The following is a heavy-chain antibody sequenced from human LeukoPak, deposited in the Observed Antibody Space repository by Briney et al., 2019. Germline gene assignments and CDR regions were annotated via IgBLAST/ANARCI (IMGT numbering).Heavy chain of an antibody. D-gene: IGHD3-9*01. CDR2: IIPIFGTA. J-gene: IGHJ4*02. V-gene: IGHV1-69*06. Sequence: SVKVSCKASGGTFSSYAISWVRQAPGQGLEWMGGIIPIFGTANYAQKFQGRVTITADKSTSTAYMELSSLRSEDTAVYYCARVTGRHFDWLPYFDYWGQGTLATVSS. CDR1: GGTFSSYA. CDR3: ARVTGRHFDWLPYFDY.